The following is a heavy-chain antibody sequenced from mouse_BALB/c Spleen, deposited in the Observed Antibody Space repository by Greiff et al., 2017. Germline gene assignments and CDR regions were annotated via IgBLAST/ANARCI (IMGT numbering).Heavy chain of an antibody. J-gene: IGHJ3*01. CDR2: IFPGTGTT. D-gene: IGHD1-2*01. CDR3: ASGGNSLLRLRFAY. CDR1: GYTFTSYW. Sequence: QVQLQQSGAELVKPGASVKLSCKTSGYTFTSYWIQWVKQRPGQGLGWIGEIFPGTGTTYYNEKFKGKATLTIDTSSSTAYMQLSSLTSEDSAVYFCASGGNSLLRLRFAYWGQGTLVTVSA. V-gene: IGHV1S132*01.